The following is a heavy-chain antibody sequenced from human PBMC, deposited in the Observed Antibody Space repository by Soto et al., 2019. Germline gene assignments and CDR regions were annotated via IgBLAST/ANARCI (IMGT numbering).Heavy chain of an antibody. CDR1: GYTFTSYD. CDR2: MNPNSGNT. Sequence: ASVKVSCKASGYTFTSYDIYWVRQASGQGLEWMGWMNPNSGNTGYAQKFQGRVTMTRNTAISTAYMELSSLRSEDTAVYYCARVPGYSSHFDYWGQGTLVTASS. CDR3: ARVPGYSSHFDY. J-gene: IGHJ4*02. D-gene: IGHD5-18*01. V-gene: IGHV1-8*01.